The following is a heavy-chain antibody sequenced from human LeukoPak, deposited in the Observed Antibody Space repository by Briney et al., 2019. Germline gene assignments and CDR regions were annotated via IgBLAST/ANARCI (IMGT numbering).Heavy chain of an antibody. CDR3: ARGVAGLFDY. J-gene: IGHJ4*02. CDR2: IYSGGST. V-gene: IGHV3-53*04. D-gene: IGHD6-19*01. CDR1: GFTVSSNY. Sequence: GGSLRLSCAASGFTVSSNYMSWVRQAPGKGLEWVSVIYSGGSTYYADSVKDRFTISRHNSKNTLYLQMNSLRAEDTAVYYCARGVAGLFDYWGQGTLVTVSS.